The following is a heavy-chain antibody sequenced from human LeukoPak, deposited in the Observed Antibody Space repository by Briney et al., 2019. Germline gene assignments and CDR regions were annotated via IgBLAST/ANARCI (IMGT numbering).Heavy chain of an antibody. CDR3: ARAFGPYGMDV. Sequence: GGPLRLSCEASGFIFSSSSVHWSPQAPGTGLVWVSRINSDGSTTNYADSVKGRFTISRDNAMSTLYLQMNSLRAEDTAVYYCARAFGPYGMDVWGQGTPVTVSS. V-gene: IGHV3-74*01. CDR1: GFIFSSSS. CDR2: INSDGSTT. J-gene: IGHJ6*02. D-gene: IGHD3-16*01.